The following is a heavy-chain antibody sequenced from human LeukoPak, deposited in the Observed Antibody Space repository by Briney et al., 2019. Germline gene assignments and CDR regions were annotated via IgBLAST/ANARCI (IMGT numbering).Heavy chain of an antibody. D-gene: IGHD5-18*01. J-gene: IGHJ5*02. CDR1: GGSFSGYY. CDR3: ARGGGYSYGSDWFDP. V-gene: IGHV4-34*01. CDR2: INHSGST. Sequence: SETLSLTCAVYGGSFSGYYWSWIRQPPGKGLEWIGEINHSGSTNYNPSLKSRVTISLDTSKNQFSLKLSSVTAADTAVYYCARGGGYSYGSDWFDPWGQGTLVTVSS.